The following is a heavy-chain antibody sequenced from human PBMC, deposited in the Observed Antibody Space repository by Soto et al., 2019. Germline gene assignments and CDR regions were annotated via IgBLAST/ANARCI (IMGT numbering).Heavy chain of an antibody. V-gene: IGHV3-30-3*01. Sequence: QVQLVESGGGVVQPGRSLRLSCAASGFTFTDYAMHWVRQAPGKGLEWVPVISYDGGKKYYADSVKGRFTISRDNSKNTVYLQMNILRVEDTAVYYCARDTYLDSSGPSYYYYYGIGVWGQGTTVTVSS. CDR3: ARDTYLDSSGPSYYYYYGIGV. D-gene: IGHD3-22*01. CDR2: ISYDGGKK. J-gene: IGHJ6*02. CDR1: GFTFTDYA.